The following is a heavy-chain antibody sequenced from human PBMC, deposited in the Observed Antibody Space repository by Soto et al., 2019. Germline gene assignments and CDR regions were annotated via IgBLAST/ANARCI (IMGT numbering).Heavy chain of an antibody. Sequence: GXLRLSCAASGFSISDYAMGLVRQGPGKGLEWVSVISESGGSTHYADSVRGRFTVSRDNSKNSLSLRMNSLRDEDTAVYFCAKRSQYSSGWYSPIFDYWGQGALVTVSS. CDR1: GFSISDYA. V-gene: IGHV3-23*01. CDR3: AKRSQYSSGWYSPIFDY. J-gene: IGHJ4*02. D-gene: IGHD6-13*01. CDR2: ISESGGST.